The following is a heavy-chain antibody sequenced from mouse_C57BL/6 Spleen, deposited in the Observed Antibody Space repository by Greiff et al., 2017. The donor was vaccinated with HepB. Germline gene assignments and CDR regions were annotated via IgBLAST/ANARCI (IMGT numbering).Heavy chain of an antibody. CDR2: IHPNSGST. Sequence: QVQLQQPGAELVKPGASVKLSCKASGYTFTSYWMHWVKQRPGQGLEWIGMIHPNSGSTNYNEKFKSKATLTVDKSSSTAYMQLSSLTSEDSAVYYCARWGITTVVAPDYSAMDYWGQGTSVTVSS. D-gene: IGHD1-1*01. J-gene: IGHJ4*01. V-gene: IGHV1-64*01. CDR3: ARWGITTVVAPDYSAMDY. CDR1: GYTFTSYW.